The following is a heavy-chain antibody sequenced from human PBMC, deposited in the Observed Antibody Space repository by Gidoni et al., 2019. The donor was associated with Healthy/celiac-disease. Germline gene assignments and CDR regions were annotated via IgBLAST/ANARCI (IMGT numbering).Heavy chain of an antibody. CDR1: GYTFTGYY. V-gene: IGHV1-2*02. J-gene: IGHJ6*02. Sequence: QVQLVQSGAEVKKPGASVKVSCKASGYTFTGYYMHWVRQAPGQGLEWMGWINPNSGGTNYAQKFQGRVTMTRDTSISTAYMELSRLRSDDTAVYYCAREKLGSSSPYYYYYYGMDVWGQGTTVTVSS. D-gene: IGHD6-13*01. CDR2: INPNSGGT. CDR3: AREKLGSSSPYYYYYYGMDV.